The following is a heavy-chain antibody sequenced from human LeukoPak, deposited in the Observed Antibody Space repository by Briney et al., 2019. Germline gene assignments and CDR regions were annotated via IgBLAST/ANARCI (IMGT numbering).Heavy chain of an antibody. CDR3: ARTVQGEYYFDY. CDR2: IYYSGST. V-gene: IGHV4-59*08. CDR1: GGSISSYY. Sequence: SSETLSLTCTVSGGSISSYYWSWIRQPPGKGLEWIGYIYYSGSTNYNPSLKSRVTISVDTSKNQFSLKLSSVTAADTAVYYCARTVQGEYYFDYWGQGTLVTVSS. J-gene: IGHJ4*02. D-gene: IGHD1-1*01.